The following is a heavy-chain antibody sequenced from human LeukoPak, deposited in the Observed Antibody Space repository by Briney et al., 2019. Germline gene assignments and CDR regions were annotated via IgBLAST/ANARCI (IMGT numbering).Heavy chain of an antibody. D-gene: IGHD2-2*01. CDR3: AHGSMYQLDY. V-gene: IGHV3-23*01. Sequence: PGGSLRLSCAASGFTFSSYGMSWVRQAPGKGLEWVSSISGSGGSTYYADSVKGRFTISRDNSKNTLYLQMNSLRAEDTAVYYCAHGSMYQLDYWGQGTLVTVSS. CDR1: GFTFSSYG. J-gene: IGHJ4*02. CDR2: ISGSGGST.